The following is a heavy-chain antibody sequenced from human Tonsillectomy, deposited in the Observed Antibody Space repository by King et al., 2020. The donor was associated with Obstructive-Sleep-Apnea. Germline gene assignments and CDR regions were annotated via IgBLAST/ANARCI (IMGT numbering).Heavy chain of an antibody. CDR2: IYSSGST. Sequence: VQLQESGPGLVKPSQTLSLTCTVSGGSIRSGAYYWSWIRQHPGKGLEWIGYIYSSGSTYYDPSLKSRATISVDTSKNQFSLKLSSVTAADTAVYYCARDRTEIAFVEYNYGSGTYSDLWGQGTLVTVSS. D-gene: IGHD3-10*01. V-gene: IGHV4-31*03. CDR1: GGSIRSGAYY. CDR3: ARDRTEIAFVEYNYGSGTYSDL. J-gene: IGHJ5*02.